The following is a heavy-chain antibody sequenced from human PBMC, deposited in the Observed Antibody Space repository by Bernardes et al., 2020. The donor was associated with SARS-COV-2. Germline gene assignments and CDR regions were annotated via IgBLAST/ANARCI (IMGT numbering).Heavy chain of an antibody. J-gene: IGHJ4*02. CDR1: GFTFSSYE. CDR3: ASRNWGHDY. CDR2: ISSSGNTK. D-gene: IGHD7-27*01. V-gene: IGHV3-48*03. Sequence: GGSLRLSCVASGFTFSSYEMHWVRQAPGKGLEWVSYISSSGNTKYYADSVKGRFTISRDNAKNSLYLQMNSLRAEDTAVYFCASRNWGHDYWGQGTLVTVSS.